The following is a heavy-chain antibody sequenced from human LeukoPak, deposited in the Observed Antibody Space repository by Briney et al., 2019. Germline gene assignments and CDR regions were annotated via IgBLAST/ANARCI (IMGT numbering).Heavy chain of an antibody. CDR3: VRDLTLYSSGWYDAFDI. CDR2: IKQDGSEK. CDR1: GFTFSSYG. D-gene: IGHD6-19*01. J-gene: IGHJ3*02. V-gene: IGHV3-7*01. Sequence: GGSLRLSCAASGFTFSSYGMHWVRQAPGKGLEWVANIKQDGSEKYYVDSVKGRFTISRDNAKNSLYLQMNSLRAEDTAVYYCVRDLTLYSSGWYDAFDIWGQGTMVTVSS.